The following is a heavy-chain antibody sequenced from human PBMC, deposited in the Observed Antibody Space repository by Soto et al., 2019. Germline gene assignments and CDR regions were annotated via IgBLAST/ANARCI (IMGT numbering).Heavy chain of an antibody. V-gene: IGHV1-24*01. CDR2: FDPEDGET. CDR3: ATTFDCSGGSCYGLDY. J-gene: IGHJ4*02. Sequence: ASVKVSCKVSGYTLSELSMHWVLQAPGKGLEWMGGFDPEDGETIYAQKFQGRVTMTEDTSTDTAYMELSSLRSEDTAVYYCATTFDCSGGSCYGLDYWGQGTLVTVSS. D-gene: IGHD2-15*01. CDR1: GYTLSELS.